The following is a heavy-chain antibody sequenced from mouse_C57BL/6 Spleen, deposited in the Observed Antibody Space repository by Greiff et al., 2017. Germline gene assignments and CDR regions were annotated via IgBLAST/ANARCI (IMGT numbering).Heavy chain of an antibody. Sequence: VQLQQSGAELVRPGASVKLSCTASGFNIKDDYMHWVKQRPEQGLEWIGWIAPENGDTAYASKFQGKATITAATSSNTAYLQLSRLTSEDTAVYYCTREIITTVVATNYYAMDYWGQGTSVTVSS. CDR3: TREIITTVVATNYYAMDY. CDR1: GFNIKDDY. CDR2: IAPENGDT. J-gene: IGHJ4*01. D-gene: IGHD1-1*01. V-gene: IGHV14-4*01.